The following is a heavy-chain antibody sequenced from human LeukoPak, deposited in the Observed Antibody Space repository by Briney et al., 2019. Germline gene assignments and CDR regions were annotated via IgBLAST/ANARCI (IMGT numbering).Heavy chain of an antibody. Sequence: GGSLRLSCAASGFTFSSYAMSWVRQAPGKGLEWVSAIGGSGDSTYFADSVKGRFTISRDNSKSTLYLQMNSLRAEDTAVYYCARGIDEWLYLNYWGQGALVTVSS. J-gene: IGHJ4*02. CDR1: GFTFSSYA. CDR2: IGGSGDST. D-gene: IGHD3-3*01. CDR3: ARGIDEWLYLNY. V-gene: IGHV3-23*01.